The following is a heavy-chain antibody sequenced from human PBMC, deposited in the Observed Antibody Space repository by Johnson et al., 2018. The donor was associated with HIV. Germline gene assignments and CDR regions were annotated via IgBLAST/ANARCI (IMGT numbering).Heavy chain of an antibody. D-gene: IGHD5-12*01. V-gene: IGHV3-30*02. J-gene: IGHJ3*02. CDR1: GFTFSSYG. CDR3: AKSLPGYDAFDI. CDR2: IRYDGSNK. Sequence: QVQVVESGGGVVQPGGSLRLSCVASGFTFSSYGIHWVRQAPGKGLEWVAFIRYDGSNKYYADSVKGRFTIFRDNSKNTLYLQMNSLRAEDTAVYYCAKSLPGYDAFDIWGQGTTVTVSS.